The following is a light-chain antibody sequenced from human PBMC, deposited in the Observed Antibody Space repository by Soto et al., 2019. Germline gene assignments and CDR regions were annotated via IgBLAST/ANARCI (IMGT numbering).Light chain of an antibody. V-gene: IGKV3-15*01. CDR2: VAS. Sequence: EIVMTQSPATLSVSPGERATLSGRASQSVSSNLAWYQQKPGQTPKLLIYVASTRATGIPARFSGSGSGTEFTLTISSLQSEDFAVYYCQQYNVWPLAFGGGTKVEF. CDR1: QSVSSN. J-gene: IGKJ4*01. CDR3: QQYNVWPLA.